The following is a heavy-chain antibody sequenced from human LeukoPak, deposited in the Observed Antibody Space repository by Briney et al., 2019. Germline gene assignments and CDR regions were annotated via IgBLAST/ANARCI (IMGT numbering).Heavy chain of an antibody. CDR3: ARVLGFGRPVVPAAIGLYYFDY. J-gene: IGHJ4*02. CDR1: GGTFSSYA. Sequence: VASVKVSCKASGGTFSSYAISWVRQAPGQGLEWMGRIIPILGIANYAQKFQGRVTITADKSTSTAYMELSSLRSEDTAVYYCARVLGFGRPVVPAAIGLYYFDYWGQGTLVTVSS. V-gene: IGHV1-69*04. D-gene: IGHD2-2*01. CDR2: IIPILGIA.